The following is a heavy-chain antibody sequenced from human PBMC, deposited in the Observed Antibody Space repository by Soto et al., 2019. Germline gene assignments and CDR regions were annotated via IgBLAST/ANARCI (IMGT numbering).Heavy chain of an antibody. Sequence: EVQLVESGGGLVQPGGSLRLSCAASGFTFNSHTMNWVRQAPGKGLEWLSYISDSSSTIYYADSVEGRFTISRDNAKNSLYLQMNSLRAEDTAVYYCTRELGYWGQGTLVTVSA. J-gene: IGHJ4*02. CDR3: TRELGY. CDR2: ISDSSSTI. CDR1: GFTFNSHT. V-gene: IGHV3-48*04.